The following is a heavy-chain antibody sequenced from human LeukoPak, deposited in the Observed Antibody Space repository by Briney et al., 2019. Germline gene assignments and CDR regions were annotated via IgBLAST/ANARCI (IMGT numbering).Heavy chain of an antibody. J-gene: IGHJ3*02. Sequence: TLSLTCTVSGGSISSGSYYRSWIRQPAGKGLEWIGRIYTSGSTNYNPSLKSRVTISVDTSKNQFSLKLSSVTAADTAVYYCARDEPDYYDSSGYEPNDAFGIWGQGTMVTVSS. CDR1: GGSISSGSYY. V-gene: IGHV4-61*02. CDR3: ARDEPDYYDSSGYEPNDAFGI. D-gene: IGHD3-22*01. CDR2: IYTSGST.